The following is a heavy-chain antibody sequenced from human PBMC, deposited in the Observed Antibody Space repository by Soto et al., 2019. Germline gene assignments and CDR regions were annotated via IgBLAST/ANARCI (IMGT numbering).Heavy chain of an antibody. CDR2: IYYSGST. J-gene: IGHJ4*02. Sequence: PSETLSLTCTVSGGSVSSGSDYWSWIRQPPGKGLEWIGHIYYSGSTNYNPSLKSRVTISVDTSKNQFSLKLSSVTAADTAVYYCARLGGYYQAFDNWGQGTLVTVSS. CDR3: ARLGGYYQAFDN. D-gene: IGHD3-3*01. V-gene: IGHV4-61*01. CDR1: GGSVSSGSDY.